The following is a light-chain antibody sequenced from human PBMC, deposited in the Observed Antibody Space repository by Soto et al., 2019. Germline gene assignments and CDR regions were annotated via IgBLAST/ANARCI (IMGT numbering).Light chain of an antibody. V-gene: IGKV1-39*01. J-gene: IGKJ4*01. Sequence: DIQMTQSPSSLSASVGDRVTITCRASQSISSYLNWYQQKPGKAPKLLIYAASSLQVGVPSRFSGSGSGTDFTLTISSLQPEDFATYFCQQSYNTPTFGGGTKVDIK. CDR3: QQSYNTPT. CDR1: QSISSY. CDR2: AAS.